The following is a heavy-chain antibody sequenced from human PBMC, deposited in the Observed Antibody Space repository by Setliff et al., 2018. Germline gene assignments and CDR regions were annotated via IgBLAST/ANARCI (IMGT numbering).Heavy chain of an antibody. D-gene: IGHD2-21*01. V-gene: IGHV4-61*02. CDR1: GASIGSGSHS. J-gene: IGHJ6*02. CDR2: IYTSGTT. Sequence: ASETLSLTCTVSGASIGSGSHSWSWIRQPAGRGLEWIGRIYTSGTTNYSPSLKSRVSISSDTSKNVISLKLNAVTAADTAVYFCAREYVVISFVRNTHSHYGMDVWGQGTTVTVSS. CDR3: AREYVVISFVRNTHSHYGMDV.